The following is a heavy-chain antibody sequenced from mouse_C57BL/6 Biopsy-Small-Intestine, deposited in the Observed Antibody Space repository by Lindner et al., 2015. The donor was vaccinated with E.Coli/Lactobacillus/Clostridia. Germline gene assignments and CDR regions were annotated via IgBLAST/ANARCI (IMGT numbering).Heavy chain of an antibody. CDR1: GFTFSDYG. CDR2: ISSGSYTI. J-gene: IGHJ4*01. Sequence: VQLQESGGGLVKPGGSLKLSCAASGFTFSDYGMHWVRQAPEKGLEWVAYISSGSYTIYYADTVKGRFTISRDNAKSTLFLQMTSLRSEDTATYYCARRGAKYGTYYAMDYWGQGTSVTVSS. V-gene: IGHV5-17*01. CDR3: ARRGAKYGTYYAMDY. D-gene: IGHD1-1*01.